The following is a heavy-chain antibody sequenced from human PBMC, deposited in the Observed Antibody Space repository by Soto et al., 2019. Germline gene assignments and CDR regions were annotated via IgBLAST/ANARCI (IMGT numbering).Heavy chain of an antibody. Sequence: SETLSLTCDVSGYSISSGYFWGWIRQPPGKGLEWIGSWYRSGVTYYNPSLKGRVTMSVDTSKNQFSLKLNSVTAADTAVYYCARVAYSDRTGNYYCFDYWGQGALVTVSS. V-gene: IGHV4-38-2*01. CDR2: WYRSGVT. CDR3: ARVAYSDRTGNYYCFDY. CDR1: GYSISSGYF. J-gene: IGHJ4*02. D-gene: IGHD3-22*01.